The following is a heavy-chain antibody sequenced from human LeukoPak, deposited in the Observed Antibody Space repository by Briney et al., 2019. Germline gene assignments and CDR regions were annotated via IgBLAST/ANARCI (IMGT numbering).Heavy chain of an antibody. Sequence: PGGSLRLSCAASGFTFSSYAMHWVRQAPGKGLEYVSAISSNGGSTYYANSVKGRFTISRDNSKNTLYLQMGSLRAEDMAVYYCARGLRPFWELPEAYDAFDIWGQGTMVTDSS. V-gene: IGHV3-64*01. D-gene: IGHD1-26*01. CDR3: ARGLRPFWELPEAYDAFDI. CDR2: ISSNGGST. CDR1: GFTFSSYA. J-gene: IGHJ3*02.